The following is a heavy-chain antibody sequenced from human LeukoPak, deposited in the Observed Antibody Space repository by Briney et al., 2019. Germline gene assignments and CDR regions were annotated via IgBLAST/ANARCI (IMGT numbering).Heavy chain of an antibody. Sequence: PSETLSLTCTVSGGSISSYYWSWIRQPPGKGLEWIGYIYYSGSTNYNPSLKSRVTISVDTSKNQFSLKLSSVTAADTAVYYCARVGAGTTGMYYFDYWGQGTLVTVSS. CDR1: GGSISSYY. CDR3: ARVGAGTTGMYYFDY. CDR2: IYYSGST. V-gene: IGHV4-59*01. D-gene: IGHD1-1*01. J-gene: IGHJ4*02.